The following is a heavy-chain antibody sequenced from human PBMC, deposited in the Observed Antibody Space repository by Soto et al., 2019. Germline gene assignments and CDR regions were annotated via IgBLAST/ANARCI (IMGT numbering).Heavy chain of an antibody. V-gene: IGHV6-1*01. D-gene: IGHD3-9*01. CDR2: TYFRSKWYN. J-gene: IGHJ5*02. CDR1: GDSVSSKTAA. CDR3: ARVSFDHFVHWFDP. Sequence: SQTLSLTCAISGDSVSSKTAAWNWIRQSPSRGLEWLGRTYFRSKWYNDYAVSVKSRIHINPDTSKNQFSLLLNSVTPEDTAVYFCARVSFDHFVHWFDPWGQGTLVTV.